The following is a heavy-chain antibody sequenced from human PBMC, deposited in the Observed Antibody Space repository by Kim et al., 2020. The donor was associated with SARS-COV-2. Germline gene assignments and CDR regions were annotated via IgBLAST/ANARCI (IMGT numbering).Heavy chain of an antibody. D-gene: IGHD3-10*01. V-gene: IGHV3-21*01. Sequence: VKGRLTISRDNAKNSLYLQMNSLRAEDTAVYYCARASSTYYYGSGSPDYWGQGTLVTVSS. J-gene: IGHJ4*02. CDR3: ARASSTYYYGSGSPDY.